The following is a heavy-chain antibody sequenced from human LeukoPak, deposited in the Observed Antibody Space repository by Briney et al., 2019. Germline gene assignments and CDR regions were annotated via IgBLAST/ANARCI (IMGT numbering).Heavy chain of an antibody. Sequence: ASVKVSCKASGYTFTSYGISWVRQAPGQGLEWMGWISAYNGNTNYAQKLQGRVTMTTDTSTSTAYMELRSLRSDDTAVYYCARDRGSVWELGDWFDPWGQGTLVTVSS. CDR2: ISAYNGNT. J-gene: IGHJ5*02. CDR1: GYTFTSYG. V-gene: IGHV1-18*01. CDR3: ARDRGSVWELGDWFDP. D-gene: IGHD1-26*01.